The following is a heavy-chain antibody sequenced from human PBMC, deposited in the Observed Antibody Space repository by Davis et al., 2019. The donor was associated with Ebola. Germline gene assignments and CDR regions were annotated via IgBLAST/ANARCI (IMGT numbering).Heavy chain of an antibody. D-gene: IGHD3-3*01. CDR1: GFIFRNYA. Sequence: PGESLKISCAASGFIFRNYAMHWVRQAPGKGLEWVAVVSHSERERFYADSVKGRFTISRDNSENTLYLQMNSLTADDTSVYYCARAGFDEVLDYWGQGTPVTVSS. CDR2: VSHSERER. CDR3: ARAGFDEVLDY. V-gene: IGHV3-30*04. J-gene: IGHJ4*02.